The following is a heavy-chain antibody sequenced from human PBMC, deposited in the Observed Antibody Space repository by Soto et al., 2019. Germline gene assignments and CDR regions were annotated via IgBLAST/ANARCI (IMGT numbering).Heavy chain of an antibody. Sequence: EVRVVESGGGLAQPGGSLRLSCAASGFNFSPYWMNWVRQAPGKGLEWVSRIQSYGSNYADHYADSVKGRFTISRDNAKNTLYLQMNSLRVEDTAVYFCARDRGTPDAFDIWGQGTMVTVSS. V-gene: IGHV3-74*01. D-gene: IGHD3-10*01. CDR2: IQSYGSNY. J-gene: IGHJ3*02. CDR3: ARDRGTPDAFDI. CDR1: GFNFSPYW.